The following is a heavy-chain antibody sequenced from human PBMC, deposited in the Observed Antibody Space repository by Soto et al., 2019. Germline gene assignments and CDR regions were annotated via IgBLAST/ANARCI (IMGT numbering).Heavy chain of an antibody. D-gene: IGHD6-13*01. J-gene: IGHJ6*02. CDR3: ARDHQASSSWYEGDYYGMDV. CDR2: IYYSGST. Sequence: SETLSLTCTVSGGSISSYYWSWIRQPPGKGLEWIGYIYYSGSTNYNPSLKSRVTISVDTSKNQFSLKLSSVTAADTAVYYCARDHQASSSWYEGDYYGMDVCGQGTTVTVSS. CDR1: GGSISSYY. V-gene: IGHV4-59*01.